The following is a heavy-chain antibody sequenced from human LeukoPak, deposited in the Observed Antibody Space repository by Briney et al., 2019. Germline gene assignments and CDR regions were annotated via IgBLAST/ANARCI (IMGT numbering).Heavy chain of an antibody. CDR3: ASLLISTYYYDSSGPDAFDI. Sequence: GGSLRLSCAASGFTFSSYAMSWVRQAPGKGLEWVSAIIGSGSSTYYADSVKGRFTISRDNSKNTLFLQMNSLRAEDTAVYYCASLLISTYYYDSSGPDAFDIWGQGTMVTVSS. V-gene: IGHV3-23*01. CDR2: IIGSGSST. D-gene: IGHD3-22*01. CDR1: GFTFSSYA. J-gene: IGHJ3*02.